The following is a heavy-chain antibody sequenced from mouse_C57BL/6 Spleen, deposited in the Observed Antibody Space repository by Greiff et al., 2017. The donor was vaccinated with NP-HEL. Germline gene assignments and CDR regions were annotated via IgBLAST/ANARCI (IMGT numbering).Heavy chain of an antibody. CDR1: GYTFTSYW. D-gene: IGHD1-1*01. J-gene: IGHJ3*01. CDR3: ARRGDYYGSSKFAY. CDR2: IDPSDSYT. V-gene: IGHV1-50*01. Sequence: VQLQQSGAELVKPGASVKLSCKASGYTFTSYWMQWVKQRPGQGLEWIGEIDPSDSYTNYNQKFKGKATLTVDTSSSTAYMQLSSLTSEDSAVYYCARRGDYYGSSKFAYWGQGTLVTVSA.